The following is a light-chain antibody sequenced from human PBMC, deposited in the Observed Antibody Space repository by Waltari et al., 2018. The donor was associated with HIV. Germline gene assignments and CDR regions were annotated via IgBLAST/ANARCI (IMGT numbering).Light chain of an antibody. CDR3: GTWDDSLNGFYV. CDR1: SSNLGTTA. J-gene: IGLJ1*01. Sequence: QSVLTQSPSASGTPGQRVTVSCSGSSSNLGTTAVSWYQLLPGTAPKLLIYGNNKRPSGVPDRFSGSKSGTSASLAISGLQPEDEADYYCGTWDDSLNGFYVFGTGTKVTVL. CDR2: GNN. V-gene: IGLV1-44*01.